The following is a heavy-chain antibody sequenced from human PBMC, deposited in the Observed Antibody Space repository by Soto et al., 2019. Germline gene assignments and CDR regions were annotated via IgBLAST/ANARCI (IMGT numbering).Heavy chain of an antibody. J-gene: IGHJ6*02. V-gene: IGHV1-8*01. D-gene: IGHD3-9*01. Sequence: ASVNVSCTASGYTFTSYDINWVRQATGQGLEWMGWMNPNSGNTGYAQKFQGRVTMTRNTSISTAYMELSSLRSEDTAVYYCARGKRDETLTGFSVYYGMDVWGQGTQVTLPS. CDR2: MNPNSGNT. CDR3: ARGKRDETLTGFSVYYGMDV. CDR1: GYTFTSYD.